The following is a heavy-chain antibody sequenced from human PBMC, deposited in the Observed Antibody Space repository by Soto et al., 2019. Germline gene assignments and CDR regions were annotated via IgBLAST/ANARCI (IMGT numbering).Heavy chain of an antibody. J-gene: IGHJ4*02. D-gene: IGHD2-21*02. CDR1: GFNFSPYT. CDR3: ARGGGFCGGDCYKGGIDY. Sequence: QVQLVESGGGVVQPGRSLRLSCAASGFNFSPYTMHWVRQTPGKGLEWVAVISYDGSTEYNPDSVKGRFTISRDNPKNTVYLQMNSLRPEDTAIYYCARGGGFCGGDCYKGGIDYWGQGTLVTVAS. CDR2: ISYDGSTE. V-gene: IGHV3-30-3*01.